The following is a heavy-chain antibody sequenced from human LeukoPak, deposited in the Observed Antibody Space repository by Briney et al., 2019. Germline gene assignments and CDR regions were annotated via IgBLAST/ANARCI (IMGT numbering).Heavy chain of an antibody. J-gene: IGHJ4*02. D-gene: IGHD6-6*01. Sequence: PGGSLRLSCAASGFTFSSHAMSWVRQAPRKGLGWVSAISGSGGGTYYADSVKGRFTICRDNSKNTLYLQMHSLGAEDRAVYYCAKDKIWSSSFNFDYWGQGTLVSVSS. CDR1: GFTFSSHA. CDR2: ISGSGGGT. CDR3: AKDKIWSSSFNFDY. V-gene: IGHV3-23*01.